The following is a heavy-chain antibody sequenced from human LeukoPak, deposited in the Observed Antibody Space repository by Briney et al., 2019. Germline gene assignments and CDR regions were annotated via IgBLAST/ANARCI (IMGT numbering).Heavy chain of an antibody. CDR3: ARGGGTSPYYYYMDV. CDR1: GFTVSSNY. V-gene: IGHV3-66*02. CDR2: IYSGGST. J-gene: IGHJ6*03. D-gene: IGHD2-2*01. Sequence: PGGSLRLSCAASGFTVSSNYMSWVRQAPGKGLEWVSVIYSGGSTYYADSVKGRFTISRDNSKNTLYFQMNSLRAEDTAVYYCARGGGTSPYYYYMDVWGKGTTVTVSS.